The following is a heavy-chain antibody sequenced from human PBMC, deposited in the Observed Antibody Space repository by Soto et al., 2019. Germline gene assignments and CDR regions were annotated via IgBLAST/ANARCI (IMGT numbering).Heavy chain of an antibody. V-gene: IGHV4-59*08. CDR1: GGSISSYY. Sequence: SSETLSLTCTVSGGSISSYYWSWIRQPPGKGLEWIGYIYYSGSTNYNPSLKSRVTISVDTSKNQFSLKLSSVTAADTAVYYCARAVRGVPFDYWGQGTLVTVSS. J-gene: IGHJ4*02. CDR2: IYYSGST. D-gene: IGHD3-10*01. CDR3: ARAVRGVPFDY.